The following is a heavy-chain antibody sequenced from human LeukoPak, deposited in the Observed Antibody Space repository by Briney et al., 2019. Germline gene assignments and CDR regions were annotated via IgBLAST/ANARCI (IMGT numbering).Heavy chain of an antibody. J-gene: IGHJ6*02. CDR2: ISYDGSNK. V-gene: IGHV3-30*04. D-gene: IGHD2-15*01. CDR3: AREVVLLTDYYYGMDV. CDR1: GFTFSSYA. Sequence: RGSLRLSCAASGFTFSSYAMRWVRQAPGKGLEWVAVISYDGSNKYYADSVKGRFTISRDNSKNTLYLQMNSLRAEDTAVYYCAREVVLLTDYYYGMDVWGQGTTVTVSS.